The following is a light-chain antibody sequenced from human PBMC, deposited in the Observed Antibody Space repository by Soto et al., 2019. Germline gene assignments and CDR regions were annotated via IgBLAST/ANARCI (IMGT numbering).Light chain of an antibody. CDR2: GAA. V-gene: IGKV3-20*01. CDR3: QQYGSSRYT. Sequence: EIVLTQSPGTLSLSPGERATLSCRASHSISSFYLAWYQQKPGQAPRLLIYGAANRATGIPDRWSGSEAGTDFALTISSREPEDFAVYYCQQYGSSRYTFGEGTKLEIK. CDR1: HSISSFY. J-gene: IGKJ2*01.